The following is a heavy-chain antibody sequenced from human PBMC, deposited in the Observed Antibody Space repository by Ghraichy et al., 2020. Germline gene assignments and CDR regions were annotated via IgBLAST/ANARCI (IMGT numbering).Heavy chain of an antibody. CDR1: GGSFSGYY. Sequence: SQTLSLTCAVYGGSFSGYYWSWIRQPPGKGLEWIGEINHSGSTNYNPSLKSRVTISVDTSKNQFSLKLSSVTAADTAVYYCAQGGSYGSFDYWGQGTLVTVSS. J-gene: IGHJ4*02. D-gene: IGHD3-16*01. V-gene: IGHV4-34*01. CDR3: AQGGSYGSFDY. CDR2: INHSGST.